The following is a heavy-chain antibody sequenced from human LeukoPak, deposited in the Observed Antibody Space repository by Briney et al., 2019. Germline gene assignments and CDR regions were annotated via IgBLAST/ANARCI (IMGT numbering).Heavy chain of an antibody. CDR1: GYTFTSCA. CDR2: INAGNGNT. V-gene: IGHV1-3*01. Sequence: ASVKVSCKASGYTFTSCAMHWVRQAPGQRLEWMGWINAGNGNTKYSPKFQGRVTITRDTSASTAYMELSSLRSEDTAVYYCAKDEEYMVRGVIIRGIVDYWGQGTLVTVSS. J-gene: IGHJ4*02. D-gene: IGHD3-10*01. CDR3: AKDEEYMVRGVIIRGIVDY.